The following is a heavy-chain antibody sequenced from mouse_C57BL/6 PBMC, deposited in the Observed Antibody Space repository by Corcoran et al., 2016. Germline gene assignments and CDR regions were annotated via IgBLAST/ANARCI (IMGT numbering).Heavy chain of an antibody. J-gene: IGHJ4*01. Sequence: EVQLQQSGPELVKPGDSVKISCKASGYSFTGYFMNWVMQSHGKSLEWIGRINPYNGDTFYNQKFKGKATLTVDKSSSTAHMELRSLTSEDSAVYYCARYGSSYDYAMDYWGQGTSVTVSS. CDR3: ARYGSSYDYAMDY. V-gene: IGHV1-20*01. CDR2: INPYNGDT. D-gene: IGHD1-1*01. CDR1: GYSFTGYF.